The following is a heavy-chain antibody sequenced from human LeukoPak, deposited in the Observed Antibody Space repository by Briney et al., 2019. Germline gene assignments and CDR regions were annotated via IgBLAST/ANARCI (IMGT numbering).Heavy chain of an antibody. CDR2: ISYDGSNK. J-gene: IGHJ4*02. CDR3: ARDEGSSWFSFDY. CDR1: GFTFSSYG. D-gene: IGHD6-13*01. Sequence: GRSLRLSCAASGFTFSSYGMHWVRQAPGKGLEWVAVISYDGSNKYYADSVKGRFTISRDNSKNTLYLQMNSLRAEDTAVYYCARDEGSSWFSFDYWGQGTLVTVSS. V-gene: IGHV3-30*03.